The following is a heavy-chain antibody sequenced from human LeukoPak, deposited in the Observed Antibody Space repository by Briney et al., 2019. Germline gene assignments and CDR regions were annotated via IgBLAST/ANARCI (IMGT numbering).Heavy chain of an antibody. D-gene: IGHD3-3*01. CDR2: ISGSGGST. V-gene: IGHV3-23*01. CDR1: GFTFSSYA. CDR3: AKARRFLESQEYFDY. Sequence: PGGSLRLSCAASGFTFSSYAMSWVRQAPGKGLEWVSAISGSGGSTYYAHSVKGRFTISRDNSKNTLYLQMNSLRAEDTAVYYCAKARRFLESQEYFDYWGQGTLVTVSS. J-gene: IGHJ4*02.